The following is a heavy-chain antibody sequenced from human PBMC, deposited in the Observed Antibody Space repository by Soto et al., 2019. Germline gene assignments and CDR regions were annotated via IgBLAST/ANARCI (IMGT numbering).Heavy chain of an antibody. D-gene: IGHD1-7*01. Sequence: QVQLVESGGGVVQPGRSLRLSCAASGFIFSSYAMHWVRQAPGKGLEWVAVISYDGSNKYYADSVKGRFTISRDNSKNTLYLQMNSLRAEDTAVYYCSRGNSISNDDPPNAFDIWGQGTMVTVSS. J-gene: IGHJ3*02. CDR2: ISYDGSNK. CDR3: SRGNSISNDDPPNAFDI. CDR1: GFIFSSYA. V-gene: IGHV3-30-3*01.